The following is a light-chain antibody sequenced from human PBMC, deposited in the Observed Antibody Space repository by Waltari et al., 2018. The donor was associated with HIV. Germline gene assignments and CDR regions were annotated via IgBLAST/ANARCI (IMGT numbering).Light chain of an antibody. J-gene: IGLJ2*01. CDR3: SSYTASNTLWV. CDR1: SSDLGAYNP. V-gene: IGLV2-14*03. CDR2: DVT. Sequence: QSALTQPASVSGSRGQSITMSCTGTSSDLGAYNPVSWFQQRPGKAPKLIIYDVTDRPSGVSKRFSGSKSGITASLTISGLQADDEGDYYCSSYTASNTLWVFGGGTKLTVL.